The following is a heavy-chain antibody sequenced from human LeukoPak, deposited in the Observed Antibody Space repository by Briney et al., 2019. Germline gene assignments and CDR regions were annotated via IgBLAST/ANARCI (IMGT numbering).Heavy chain of an antibody. Sequence: PGGSLRLSCAASGFPFSSYAMSWVRQAPGKGLEWVSAISGSGGSTYYADSVKGRFTISRDNSKNTLYLQMNSLRAEDTAKYYCAKEDALRHFALDHWGQGTLVTVSS. V-gene: IGHV3-23*01. CDR2: ISGSGGST. CDR3: AKEDALRHFALDH. CDR1: GFPFSSYA. J-gene: IGHJ4*02.